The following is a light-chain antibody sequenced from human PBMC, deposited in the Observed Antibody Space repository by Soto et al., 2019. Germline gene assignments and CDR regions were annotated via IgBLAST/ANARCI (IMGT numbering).Light chain of an antibody. CDR3: QHRSNSPPWIT. Sequence: VVPQSPCAPSLSTGERATLSCRTSHSVTSRFFAWYQQQPVQAPRLLMYGAANRATGIPAKFSGSGSGTDFTLTISSLEPEDSAVYYCQHRSNSPPWITFGQGTRLEI. CDR1: HSVTSRF. CDR2: GAA. V-gene: IGKV3-11*01. J-gene: IGKJ5*01.